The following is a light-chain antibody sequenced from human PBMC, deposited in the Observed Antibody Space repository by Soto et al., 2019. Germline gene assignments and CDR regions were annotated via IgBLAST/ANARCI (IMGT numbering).Light chain of an antibody. Sequence: EIVLTQSPATLSLSPGERATLSCRASQSVTWYLAWYQQKPGQAPRLLIYDATNRATGIPARFSGSGSGTDFTLTISSLEPEDFAVYYCQQYNSYSGTFGQGTKVEIK. CDR3: QQYNSYSGT. J-gene: IGKJ1*01. CDR2: DAT. CDR1: QSVTWY. V-gene: IGKV3-11*01.